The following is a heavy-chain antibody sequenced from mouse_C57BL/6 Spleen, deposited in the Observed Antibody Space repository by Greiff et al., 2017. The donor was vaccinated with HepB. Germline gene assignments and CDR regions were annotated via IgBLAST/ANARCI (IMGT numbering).Heavy chain of an antibody. CDR1: GYSFTGYY. CDR2: INPSTGGT. J-gene: IGHJ1*03. Sequence: VQLQQSGPELVKPGASVKISCKASGYSFTGYYMNWVKQSPEKSLEWIGEINPSTGGTTYNQKFKAKATLTVDKSSSTAYMQLKSLTSEDSAVYYCARTDYDYDVRYFDVWGTGTTVTVSS. CDR3: ARTDYDYDVRYFDV. V-gene: IGHV1-42*01. D-gene: IGHD2-4*01.